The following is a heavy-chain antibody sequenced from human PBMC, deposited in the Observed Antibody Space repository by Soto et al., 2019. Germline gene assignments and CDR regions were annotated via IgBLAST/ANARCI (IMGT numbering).Heavy chain of an antibody. V-gene: IGHV4-31*03. CDR2: IYYSGTT. CDR1: GGSIITGGYY. Sequence: SETLSLTCTVSGGSIITGGYYWTWIRQLPGKGLEWIGYIYYSGTTYYNPSLESRVTISVDTSKNQFSLKLNSVTAADTAVYYCARDRYSYGFVDFWGQGTLVTVSS. J-gene: IGHJ4*02. CDR3: ARDRYSYGFVDF. D-gene: IGHD5-18*01.